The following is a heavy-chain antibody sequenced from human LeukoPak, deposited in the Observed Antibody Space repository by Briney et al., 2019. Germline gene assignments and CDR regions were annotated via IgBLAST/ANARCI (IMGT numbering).Heavy chain of an antibody. CDR2: SDYSGST. V-gene: IGHV4-59*01. J-gene: IGHJ4*02. Sequence: SETLSLTCTVSGGSISTYYWSWIRQPPGKGLAWIGYSDYSGSTSYNPSLKSRVTVSVDTSKNQFSLKVSSVTAADTAVYYCARSYGSGSYLGYWGQGTLVTVSS. CDR1: GGSISTYY. D-gene: IGHD3-10*01. CDR3: ARSYGSGSYLGY.